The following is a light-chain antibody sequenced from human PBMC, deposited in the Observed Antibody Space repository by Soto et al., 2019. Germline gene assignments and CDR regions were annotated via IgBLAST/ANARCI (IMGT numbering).Light chain of an antibody. V-gene: IGKV4-1*01. CDR1: QSVLDSSANKHY. J-gene: IGKJ4*01. CDR3: QQYYTLPLT. CDR2: WSS. Sequence: DIVMTQSPDYLAVSLGERATINCKSSQSVLDSSANKHYLSWYEQKPGQPPKLLIYWSSTRESGVPDRFSGSGSGTDFTLTISSLQAEDVAVYYCQQYYTLPLTFGGGTKVELK.